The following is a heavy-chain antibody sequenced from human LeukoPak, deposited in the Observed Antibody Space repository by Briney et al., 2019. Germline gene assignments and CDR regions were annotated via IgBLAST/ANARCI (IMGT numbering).Heavy chain of an antibody. CDR2: IIPIFGTA. V-gene: IGHV1-69*13. CDR1: GGTFSSYA. J-gene: IGHJ4*02. Sequence: ASVKVSCKASGGTFSSYAISWVRQAPGQGLEWMGGIIPIFGTANYAQKFQGRVTITADESTSTAYMELSSLRSEDTAAYYCARGHRLERQLLWGTFDYWGQGTLVTVSS. D-gene: IGHD2-2*01. CDR3: ARGHRLERQLLWGTFDY.